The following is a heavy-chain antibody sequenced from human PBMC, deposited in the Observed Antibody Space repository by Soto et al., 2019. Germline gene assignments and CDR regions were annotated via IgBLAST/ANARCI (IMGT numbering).Heavy chain of an antibody. J-gene: IGHJ5*02. CDR1: GGSISSGDYY. CDR3: ARVYDYGGPPPRRWFDP. Sequence: PSETLSLTCTVSGGSISSGDYYCTCIRQPPGKGLECIGYIYYSGTTYYNPSLRSRVTISVDTSKNQFSLMLTSVTAADTAVYYCARVYDYGGPPPRRWFDPWGQGTLVTVSS. D-gene: IGHD4-17*01. CDR2: IYYSGTT. V-gene: IGHV4-30-4*01.